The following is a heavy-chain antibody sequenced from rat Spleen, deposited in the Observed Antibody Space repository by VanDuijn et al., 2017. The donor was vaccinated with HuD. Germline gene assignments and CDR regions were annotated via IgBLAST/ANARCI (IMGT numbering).Heavy chain of an antibody. CDR2: IWAGGGT. V-gene: IGHV2-16*01. Sequence: QVQLKESGPGLVQPSQTLSLTCTVSGFSLTSYGVSWVRQPPGKGLEWIGAIWAGGGTNYNSAVQSRLSISRDTSKSQVFLKMNSLQPEDTGTYYCARSRGYSSPDYWGQGVMVTVSS. CDR3: ARSRGYSSPDY. D-gene: IGHD1-2*01. J-gene: IGHJ2*01. CDR1: GFSLTSYG.